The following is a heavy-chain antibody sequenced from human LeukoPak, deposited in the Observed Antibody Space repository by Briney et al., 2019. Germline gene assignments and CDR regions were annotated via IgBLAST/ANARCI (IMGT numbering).Heavy chain of an antibody. D-gene: IGHD3-22*01. Sequence: GGSLRLSCAASGFTFSSYAMHWVRQAPGKGLEWVAVISYDGSNKYYADSVKGRFTISRDNSKNTLYLQMNSLRAEDTAVYYCARDALPYFYDSSGYFQVDYWGQGTLVTVSS. CDR2: ISYDGSNK. J-gene: IGHJ4*02. V-gene: IGHV3-30*04. CDR3: ARDALPYFYDSSGYFQVDY. CDR1: GFTFSSYA.